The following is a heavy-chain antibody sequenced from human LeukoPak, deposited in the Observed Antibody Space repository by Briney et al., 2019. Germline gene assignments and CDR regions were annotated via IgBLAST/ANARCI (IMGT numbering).Heavy chain of an antibody. CDR3: ARGYYYGANWFDP. CDR1: GGSFSGYY. D-gene: IGHD3-10*01. Sequence: PSETLSLTCAVYGGSFSGYYWSWIRQPPGKGLEWIGEINHSGSTNYNPSLKSRVTISVDTSKSQFSLKLSSVTAADTAVYYCARGYYYGANWFDPWGQGTLVTVSS. V-gene: IGHV4-34*01. J-gene: IGHJ5*02. CDR2: INHSGST.